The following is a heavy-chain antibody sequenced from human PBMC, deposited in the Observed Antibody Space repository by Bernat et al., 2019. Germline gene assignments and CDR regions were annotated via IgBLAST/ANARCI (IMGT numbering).Heavy chain of an antibody. CDR3: ARVGRYTSGWPYYFDY. D-gene: IGHD6-19*01. CDR2: ISSSGNTI. V-gene: IGHV3-48*03. J-gene: IGHJ4*02. Sequence: EVQLVESGGGLVQPGGSLRLSCAASGFTFSSYEMNWVRQAPGKGLEWVSYISSSGNTIYYADSVKGRFTISRDNAKNSLYLQMSSLRAEDTAVYYCARVGRYTSGWPYYFDYWGQGTLVTVSS. CDR1: GFTFSSYE.